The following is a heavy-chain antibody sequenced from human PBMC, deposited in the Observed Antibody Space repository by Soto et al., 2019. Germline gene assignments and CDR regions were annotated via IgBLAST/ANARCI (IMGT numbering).Heavy chain of an antibody. V-gene: IGHV3-48*02. CDR3: ARVVVVIPPGYYYAMDV. J-gene: IGHJ6*02. CDR1: GFTFSSFH. Sequence: GGSLRLSCAASGFTFSSFHMNWVRQAPGRGLEWVAYITSSSDTIYYSDSVKGRFTISRDNGKNSLFLQMNSLRDEDTAVYYCARVVVVIPPGYYYAMDVWGQGTTVTAP. D-gene: IGHD3-22*01. CDR2: ITSSSDTI.